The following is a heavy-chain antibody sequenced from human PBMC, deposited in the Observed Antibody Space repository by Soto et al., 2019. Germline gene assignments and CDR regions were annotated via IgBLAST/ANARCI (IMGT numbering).Heavy chain of an antibody. CDR1: GFSLSNARMG. CDR3: ARMGLRLGYCSGGSCPNWFDP. Sequence: QVTLKESGPVLVKPTETLTLTCTVSGFSLSNARMGVSWIRQPPGKALEWLAHIFSNDEKSYSTSLKSRLTISKDTSKXXVXLXXTNMDPVDTATYYCARMGLRLGYCSGGSCPNWFDPWGQGTLVTVSS. V-gene: IGHV2-26*01. D-gene: IGHD2-15*01. CDR2: IFSNDEK. J-gene: IGHJ5*02.